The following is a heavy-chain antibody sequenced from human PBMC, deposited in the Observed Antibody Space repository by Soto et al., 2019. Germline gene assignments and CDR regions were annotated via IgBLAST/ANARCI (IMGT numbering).Heavy chain of an antibody. Sequence: EVQLVESGGGLVQPGGSLRLSCAASGFTFSSYAMHWVRQAPGKGLEYVSAISSNGGSTYYANSVKGRFTISRDNSKNTLYLQMGSLRAEAMAVYYCSRSSEETRIADRLRAFDIWGQGTMVTVSS. J-gene: IGHJ3*02. CDR3: SRSSEETRIADRLRAFDI. V-gene: IGHV3-64*01. CDR1: GFTFSSYA. D-gene: IGHD6-6*01. CDR2: ISSNGGST.